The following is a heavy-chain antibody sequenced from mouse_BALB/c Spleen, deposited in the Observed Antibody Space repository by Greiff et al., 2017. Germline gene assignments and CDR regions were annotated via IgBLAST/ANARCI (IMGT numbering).Heavy chain of an antibody. V-gene: IGHV1-87*01. Sequence: QVQLQQSGAELARPGASVKLSCKASGYTFTSYWMQWVKQRPGQGLEWIGAIYPGDGDTRYTQKFKGKATLTADKSSSTAYMQLSSLASEDSAVYYCARLAGGSSYPAWFAYWGQGTLVTVSA. J-gene: IGHJ3*01. CDR1: GYTFTSYW. CDR3: ARLAGGSSYPAWFAY. D-gene: IGHD1-1*01. CDR2: IYPGDGDT.